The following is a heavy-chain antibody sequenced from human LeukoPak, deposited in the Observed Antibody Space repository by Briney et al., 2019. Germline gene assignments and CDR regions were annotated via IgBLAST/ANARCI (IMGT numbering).Heavy chain of an antibody. CDR2: ISSSHNSI. V-gene: IGHV3-21*01. CDR3: ARVRAVAGPYYLDY. D-gene: IGHD6-19*01. CDR1: GFTFSDYS. J-gene: IGHJ4*02. Sequence: GGSLRLSCAASGFTFSDYSMNWVRQAPGKGLEWVSSISSSHNSIHYVDSVKGRFTISRDNAKNSLYLQMNSLRAEDTAVYYCARVRAVAGPYYLDYWGQGTLVTVSS.